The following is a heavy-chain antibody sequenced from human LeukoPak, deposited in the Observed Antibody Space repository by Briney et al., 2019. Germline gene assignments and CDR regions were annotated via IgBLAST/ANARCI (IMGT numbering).Heavy chain of an antibody. CDR2: ISSSGSTI. V-gene: IGHV3-11*01. D-gene: IGHD6-13*01. J-gene: IGHJ4*02. CDR3: ASEAAADWIFDY. Sequence: GGSLRLSCAASGFTFSDYYMSCIRQAPGKGLEWVSYISSSGSTIYYADSVKGRFTISRDNAKNSLYLQMNSLRAEDTAVYYCASEAAADWIFDYWGQGTLVTVSS. CDR1: GFTFSDYY.